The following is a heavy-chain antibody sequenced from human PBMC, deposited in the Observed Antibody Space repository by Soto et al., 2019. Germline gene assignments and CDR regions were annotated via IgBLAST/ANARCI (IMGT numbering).Heavy chain of an antibody. CDR1: GGSVRSGSYY. D-gene: IGHD3-10*01. CDR2: IYYNGNT. V-gene: IGHV4-61*01. J-gene: IGHJ5*02. Sequence: QVQLQESGPGLVKSSETLSLTCTVSGGSVRSGSYYWSWVRQPPGKGLEWIGYIYYNGNTNYNPSLKSRVTLSVDSSKNQFSLKLTSATTADMAVYYCVREGIMADRTFDPWGQGTLVTVSS. CDR3: VREGIMADRTFDP.